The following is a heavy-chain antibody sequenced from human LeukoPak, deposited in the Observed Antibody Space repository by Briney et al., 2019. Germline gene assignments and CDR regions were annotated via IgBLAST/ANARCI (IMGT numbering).Heavy chain of an antibody. Sequence: GGSLRLSCAASGFTFDDYGMSWVRQAPGKGLEWVSYISSSGSTIYYADSVKGRFTISRDNAKNSLYLQMNSLRAEDTAVYYCAELGITMIGGVWGKGTTVTTSS. V-gene: IGHV3-48*03. J-gene: IGHJ6*04. CDR2: ISSSGSTI. D-gene: IGHD3-10*02. CDR1: GFTFDDYG. CDR3: AELGITMIGGV.